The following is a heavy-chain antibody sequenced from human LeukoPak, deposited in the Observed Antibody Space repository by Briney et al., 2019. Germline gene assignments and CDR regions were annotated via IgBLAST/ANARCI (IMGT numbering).Heavy chain of an antibody. CDR2: ISAGGDST. CDR1: GFTFSSSA. D-gene: IGHD4-4*01. CDR3: AKGPSYSNYDESFDY. Sequence: GGSLRLSCAASGFTFSSSAMSWVRQAPGEGLEWVSAISAGGDSTYYPDSVKGRFTISRDNSKNTLYLQMNSLRAEDTAVYYCAKGPSYSNYDESFDYWGQGTLVTVSS. V-gene: IGHV3-23*01. J-gene: IGHJ4*02.